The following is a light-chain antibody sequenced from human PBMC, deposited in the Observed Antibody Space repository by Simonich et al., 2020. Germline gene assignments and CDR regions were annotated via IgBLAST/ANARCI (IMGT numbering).Light chain of an antibody. CDR2: KAS. CDR1: QSISSW. V-gene: IGKV1-5*03. J-gene: IGKJ2*01. CDR3: QQYNNWPPYT. Sequence: DIQMTQSPSTLSASVGDRVTITCRASQSISSWLAWYQQKPGKAPKILIYKASSLESGVPSRFSGSGSGTEFTLTISSLQSEDFAVYYCQQYNNWPPYTFGQGTKLEIK.